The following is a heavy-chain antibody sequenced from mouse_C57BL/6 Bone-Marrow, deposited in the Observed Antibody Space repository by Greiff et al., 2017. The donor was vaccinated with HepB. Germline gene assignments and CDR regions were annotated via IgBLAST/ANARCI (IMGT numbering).Heavy chain of an antibody. CDR1: GYTFTSYW. V-gene: IGHV1-64*01. CDR2: IHPNSGST. CDR3: AREDYYGSSNGGFAY. Sequence: QVQLKQPGAELVKPGASVKLSCKASGYTFTSYWMHWVKQRPGQGLEWIGMIHPNSGSTNYNEKFKSKATLTVDKSSSTAYMKLSSLTSEDSAVYYCAREDYYGSSNGGFAYWGQGTLVTVSA. D-gene: IGHD1-1*01. J-gene: IGHJ3*01.